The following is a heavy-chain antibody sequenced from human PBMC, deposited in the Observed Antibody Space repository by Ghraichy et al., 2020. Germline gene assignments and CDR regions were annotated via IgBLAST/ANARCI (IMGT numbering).Heavy chain of an antibody. D-gene: IGHD6-13*01. CDR3: ARRRTSGIAAAGLDY. V-gene: IGHV4-39*07. Sequence: SETLSLTCTVSGGSISSSSYYWGWIRQPPGKGLEWIGSIYYSGSTYYNPSLKSRVTISVDTSKNQFSLKLSSVTAADTAVYYCARRRTSGIAAAGLDYWGQGTLVTVSS. J-gene: IGHJ4*02. CDR2: IYYSGST. CDR1: GGSISSSSYY.